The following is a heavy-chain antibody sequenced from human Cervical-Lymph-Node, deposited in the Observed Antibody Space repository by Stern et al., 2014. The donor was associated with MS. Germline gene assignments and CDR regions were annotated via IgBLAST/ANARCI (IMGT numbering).Heavy chain of an antibody. V-gene: IGHV1-2*02. CDR1: GFRFTDYY. Sequence: AQLVESGAEVKKPGASVKVSCETSGFRFTDYYIHWVRQAPGQGLEWMGCINPKNGDTHSAQKFQGRFTMTRDTSISTGYMELNSLKSDDTAMYYCGRGIKTFDPWGQGTLVTVSS. J-gene: IGHJ5*02. CDR2: INPKNGDT. D-gene: IGHD5-24*01. CDR3: GRGIKTFDP.